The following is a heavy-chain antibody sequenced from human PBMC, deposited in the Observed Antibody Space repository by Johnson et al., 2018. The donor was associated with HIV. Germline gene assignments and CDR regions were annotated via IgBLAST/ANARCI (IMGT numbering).Heavy chain of an antibody. CDR3: ARRWELHSNAFDI. V-gene: IGHV3-20*04. CDR1: GFSFDDYG. J-gene: IGHJ3*02. Sequence: VQLVESGGGLVQPGGSRRLSCAASGFSFDDYGMSWVRQAPGKGLEWVSGINWNGGSTGYADSVKGRFTISRDNAKNSLYLQMNNLRAEDTALYYCARRWELHSNAFDIWGQGTMVTVSS. D-gene: IGHD1-26*01. CDR2: INWNGGST.